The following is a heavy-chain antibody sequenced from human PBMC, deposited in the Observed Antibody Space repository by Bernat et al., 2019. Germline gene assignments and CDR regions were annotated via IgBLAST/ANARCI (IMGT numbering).Heavy chain of an antibody. J-gene: IGHJ6*02. Sequence: EVQLLESGGGLVQPGGSLRLSCAASGFTFSSYAMSWVRQAPGKGLEWVTNTKQDGTEKYYVDSVKGRFTISRDNAKNSLYLQMNNLRVEDTAIYYCARGAGMGVWGQGTTVTVSS. V-gene: IGHV3-7*03. CDR1: GFTFSSYA. CDR3: ARGAGMGV. CDR2: TKQDGTEK.